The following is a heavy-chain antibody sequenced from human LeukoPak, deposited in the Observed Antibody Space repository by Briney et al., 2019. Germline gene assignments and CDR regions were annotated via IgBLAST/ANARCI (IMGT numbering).Heavy chain of an antibody. CDR2: INTNTGNP. CDR1: GYTFTNSA. D-gene: IGHD2-2*01. Sequence: ASVKVSCKASGYTFTNSAMNWVRQAPGQGLEWMGWINTNTGNPTYAQGFTGRFVFSLDTSVSTAYLQISSLKAEDTAVYYCARGYCSSTSCYGGSYWGQGTLVTVSS. CDR3: ARGYCSSTSCYGGSY. V-gene: IGHV7-4-1*02. J-gene: IGHJ4*02.